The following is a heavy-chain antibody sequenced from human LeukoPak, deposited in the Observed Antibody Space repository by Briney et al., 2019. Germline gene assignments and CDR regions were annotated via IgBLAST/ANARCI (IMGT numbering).Heavy chain of an antibody. D-gene: IGHD3-9*01. V-gene: IGHV5-51*01. Sequence: GESLKISCSGSGYSFSDYWIAWVRQMPGKGLEWMGIIYPGDSDTRYSPSFEGHVTISADKYVSAAYLEWGSLEASDTAMYFCARPICYDILNCYFDQRGQGTLVTVSS. CDR2: IYPGDSDT. J-gene: IGHJ4*02. CDR1: GYSFSDYW. CDR3: ARPICYDILNCYFDQ.